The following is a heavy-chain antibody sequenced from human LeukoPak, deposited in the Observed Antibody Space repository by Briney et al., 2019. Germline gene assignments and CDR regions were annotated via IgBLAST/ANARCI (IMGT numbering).Heavy chain of an antibody. J-gene: IGHJ4*02. Sequence: PGESLKISCKGSGXSFTNYGISWVRQMPGKGLEWMGRIDPSDSYSNYGPSFQGHVTISADRSISTAYLQWRSLKASDTAMYYCARQLDYYDKRDYWGQGTLVTVAS. V-gene: IGHV5-10-1*01. D-gene: IGHD3-22*01. CDR2: IDPSDSYS. CDR1: GXSFTNYG. CDR3: ARQLDYYDKRDY.